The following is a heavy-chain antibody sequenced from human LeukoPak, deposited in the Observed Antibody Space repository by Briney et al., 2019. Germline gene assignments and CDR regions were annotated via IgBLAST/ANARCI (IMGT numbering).Heavy chain of an antibody. Sequence: GGSLRPSCAASGFPFSRYSMNWVRQAPGEGPEWVSSISSSSSNKDYVDSVKGRFTVSRDNAKNSLYLQMDSLRVEDTAVYYCARDPPSRGTRYFDYWGQGILVTVSS. D-gene: IGHD3-16*01. CDR3: ARDPPSRGTRYFDY. V-gene: IGHV3-21*01. J-gene: IGHJ4*02. CDR2: ISSSSSNK. CDR1: GFPFSRYS.